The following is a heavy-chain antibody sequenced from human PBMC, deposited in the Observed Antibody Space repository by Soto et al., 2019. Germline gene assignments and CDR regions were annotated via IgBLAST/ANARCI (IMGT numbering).Heavy chain of an antibody. Sequence: ASVKVSCKASGYTFTSYYMHWVRQAPGQGLEWMGIINPSGGSTSYAQKFQGRVTMTRDTSTSTVYMELSSLRSEDTAVYYCASSMLRFRLFDYWGQGTLVTVSS. CDR1: GYTFTSYY. J-gene: IGHJ4*02. CDR3: ASSMLRFRLFDY. V-gene: IGHV1-46*03. D-gene: IGHD3-3*01. CDR2: INPSGGST.